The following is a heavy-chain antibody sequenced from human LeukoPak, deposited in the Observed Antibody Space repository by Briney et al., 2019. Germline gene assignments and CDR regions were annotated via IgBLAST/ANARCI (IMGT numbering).Heavy chain of an antibody. J-gene: IGHJ3*02. D-gene: IGHD3-22*01. CDR3: ARPKRRDSSGRAFDI. CDR1: GGSFSGYY. V-gene: IGHV4-34*01. CDR2: INHSGST. Sequence: SETLSLTCAVYGGSFSGYYWSWIRQPPGKGLEWVGEINHSGSTNYNPSHKSRVTISVDTSKNQFSLKLSSVTAADTAVYYCARPKRRDSSGRAFDIWGQGTMVTVSS.